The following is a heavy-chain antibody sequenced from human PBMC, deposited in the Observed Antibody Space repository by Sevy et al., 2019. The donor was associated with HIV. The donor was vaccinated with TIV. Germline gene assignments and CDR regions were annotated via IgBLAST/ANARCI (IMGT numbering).Heavy chain of an antibody. D-gene: IGHD6-19*01. CDR2: ISGSTTNT. Sequence: GGSLRLSCAASGFTFRTYAMSWVRQAPGMGLEWVSSISGSTTNTNYAHSMKGQFTITRDNSKNTRYLQMNRRKADDTAIYYCARPPIGWTREGFDQWGQGTLVTVSS. CDR3: ARPPIGWTREGFDQ. J-gene: IGHJ4*02. V-gene: IGHV3-23*01. CDR1: GFTFRTYA.